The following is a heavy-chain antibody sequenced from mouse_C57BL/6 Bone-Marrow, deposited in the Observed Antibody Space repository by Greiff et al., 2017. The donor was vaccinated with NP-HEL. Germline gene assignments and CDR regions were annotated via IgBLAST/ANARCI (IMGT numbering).Heavy chain of an antibody. J-gene: IGHJ2*01. D-gene: IGHD2-4*01. CDR3: ARRNDYDPYYFDD. V-gene: IGHV1-55*01. CDR1: GYTFTSYW. CDR2: IYPGSGST. Sequence: QVQLQQPGAELVKPGASVKMSCKASGYTFTSYWITWVKQRPGQGLEWIGDIYPGSGSTNYTEKFKSKATLTVDTSSNTAYMQLSSLTSEDSAVYYCARRNDYDPYYFDDWGQGTTLTVSS.